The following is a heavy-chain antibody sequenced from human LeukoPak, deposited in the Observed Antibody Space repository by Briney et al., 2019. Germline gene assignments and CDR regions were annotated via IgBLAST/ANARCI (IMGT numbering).Heavy chain of an antibody. CDR2: IRYDGSNK. V-gene: IGHV3-30*02. CDR1: GFTFSSYG. D-gene: IGHD2-2*01. Sequence: GGSLRLSCAASGFTFSSYGMHWVRQAPGKGPEWVAFIRYDGSNKYYADSVKGRFTISRDNSKNTLYLQMNSLRAEDTAVYYCAKALLGYCSSTSCYGFDYWGQGTLVTVSS. J-gene: IGHJ4*02. CDR3: AKALLGYCSSTSCYGFDY.